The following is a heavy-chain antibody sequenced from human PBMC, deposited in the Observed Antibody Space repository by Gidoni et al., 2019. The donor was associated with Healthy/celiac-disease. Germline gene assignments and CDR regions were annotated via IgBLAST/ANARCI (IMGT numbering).Heavy chain of an antibody. Sequence: EVQLVESGGGLVQPGRSLRLSCAASGFPFDDYALHWVRHAPGKGLEWVSGISWNSGSIGYADSVKGRFTISRDNAKNSLYLQMNSLRAEDTALYYCAKDKGVAGAAAGTGSYYYYYGMDVWGQGTTVTVSS. CDR1: GFPFDDYA. CDR2: ISWNSGSI. D-gene: IGHD6-13*01. CDR3: AKDKGVAGAAAGTGSYYYYYGMDV. V-gene: IGHV3-9*01. J-gene: IGHJ6*02.